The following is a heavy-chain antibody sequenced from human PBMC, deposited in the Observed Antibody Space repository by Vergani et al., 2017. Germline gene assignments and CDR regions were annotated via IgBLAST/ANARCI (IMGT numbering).Heavy chain of an antibody. CDR2: IYYSGST. Sequence: QVQLQESGPGLVKPSETLSLTCTVSGGSISSYYWSWIRQPPGKGLEWIGYIYYSGSTNYNPSLKSRVTISVDTSKNQFSLKLSSVTAADTAVYYCARHDRKTYTATMGWYDYWGQGTTVTISS. J-gene: IGHJ4*02. CDR1: GGSISSYY. D-gene: IGHD3-16*01. V-gene: IGHV4-59*01. CDR3: ARHDRKTYTATMGWYDY.